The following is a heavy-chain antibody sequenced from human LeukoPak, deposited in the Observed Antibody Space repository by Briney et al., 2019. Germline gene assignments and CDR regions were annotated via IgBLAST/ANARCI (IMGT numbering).Heavy chain of an antibody. CDR1: GGSISSYY. CDR3: GRHPPGGGYFDY. Sequence: SETLSLTCTVSGGSISSYYWSWIRQPPGKGLEWIGEINHSGSTNYNPSLKSRVTISVDTSKNQFSLKLSSVTAADTAVYYCGRHPPGGGYFDYWGQGALVTVSS. J-gene: IGHJ4*02. D-gene: IGHD3-16*01. CDR2: INHSGST. V-gene: IGHV4-59*08.